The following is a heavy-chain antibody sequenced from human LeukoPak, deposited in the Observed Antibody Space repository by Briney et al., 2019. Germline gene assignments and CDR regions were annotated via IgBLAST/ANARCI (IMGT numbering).Heavy chain of an antibody. CDR3: ARGSGIAARLVGPKGFDY. V-gene: IGHV3-9*01. CDR2: ISWNSGSI. D-gene: IGHD6-6*01. CDR1: GFTFDDYA. J-gene: IGHJ4*02. Sequence: PGRSLRLSCAASGFTFDDYAMHWVRQAPGKGLEWVSGISWNSGSIGYADSVKGRFTISRDNAKNSLYLQMNSLRAEDTAVYYCARGSGIAARLVGPKGFDYWGQGTLVTVSS.